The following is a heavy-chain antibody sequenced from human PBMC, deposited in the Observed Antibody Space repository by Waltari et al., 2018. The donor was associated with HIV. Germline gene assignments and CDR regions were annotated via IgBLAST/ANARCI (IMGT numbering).Heavy chain of an antibody. CDR1: GYTLPRYD. V-gene: IGHV1-8*01. CDR3: ARGPAVKGDWFDP. J-gene: IGHJ5*02. CDR2: MNPTSGNT. Sequence: QVQLVQSGAELQKPGASVKVSCKASGYTLPRYDINWVRQATGQGLELMGWMNPTSGNTGYAQKFQGRVTMTRNTSISTAYMELSSLRSEDTAVYYCARGPAVKGDWFDPWGQGTLVTVSS. D-gene: IGHD2-2*01.